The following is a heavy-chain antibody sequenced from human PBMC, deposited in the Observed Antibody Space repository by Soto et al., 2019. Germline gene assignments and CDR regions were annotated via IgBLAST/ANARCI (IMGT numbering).Heavy chain of an antibody. V-gene: IGHV4-59*08. D-gene: IGHD2-21*01. Sequence: QVQLQESGPGLVKPSETLSLTCNVSDDSISGFYWSWIRQAPGKGLEWIGYIHDSWGTNYNPSLKSRVTISADTSKNQLSLQMYSVTAAETAVYYCGRHGDMVILGVSDDDFDIWGQGTMVTVSS. CDR1: DDSISGFY. CDR2: IHDSWGT. CDR3: GRHGDMVILGVSDDDFDI. J-gene: IGHJ3*02.